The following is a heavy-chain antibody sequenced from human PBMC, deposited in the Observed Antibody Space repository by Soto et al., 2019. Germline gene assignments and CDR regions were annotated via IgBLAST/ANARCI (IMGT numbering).Heavy chain of an antibody. CDR3: ARSPIEVIVVGRQKWFDP. CDR2: MNVNSGYT. CDR1: GYTFNTYD. Sequence: QVHLVQSGAEVKKPGASVKVSCRTSGYTFNTYDINWVRQATGQGLKWIGWMNVNSGYTEYAQKFHGRVNMTRNMSITTAFMELSGLSHDDTAVYYCARSPIEVIVVGRQKWFDPWGQGTLVTVSS. J-gene: IGHJ5*02. V-gene: IGHV1-8*01. D-gene: IGHD3-22*01.